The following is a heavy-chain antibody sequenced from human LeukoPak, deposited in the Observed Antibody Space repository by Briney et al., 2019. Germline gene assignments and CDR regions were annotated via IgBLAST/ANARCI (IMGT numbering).Heavy chain of an antibody. V-gene: IGHV3-21*01. J-gene: IGHJ6*04. CDR3: ARDRVTIFGVDREDV. CDR2: ISSSSSYI. CDR1: GFTFSSYS. D-gene: IGHD3-3*01. Sequence: GGSLRLSCAASGFTFSSYSMNWVRQAPGKGLEWVSSISSSSSYIYYADSVKGRFTISRDNAKNSLYLQMNSLRAEDTAVCYCARDRVTIFGVDREDVWGKGTTVTVSS.